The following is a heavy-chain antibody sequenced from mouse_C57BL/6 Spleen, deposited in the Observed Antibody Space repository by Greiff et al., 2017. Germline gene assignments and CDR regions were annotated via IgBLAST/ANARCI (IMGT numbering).Heavy chain of an antibody. J-gene: IGHJ2*01. CDR3: ARHRFDY. CDR1: GYAFTNYL. Sequence: VQLQQSGAELVRPGTSVKVSCKASGYAFTNYLIGWVKQRPGQGLEWIGVINPGSGGTNYNEKFKGKATLTADKSSSTAYMQLRSLTSEDSAVYFCARHRFDYWGQGTTLTVSS. D-gene: IGHD3-1*01. CDR2: INPGSGGT. V-gene: IGHV1-54*01.